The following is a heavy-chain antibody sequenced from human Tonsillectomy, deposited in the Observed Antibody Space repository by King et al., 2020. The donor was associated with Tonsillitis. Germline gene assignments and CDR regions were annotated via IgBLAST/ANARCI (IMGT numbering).Heavy chain of an antibody. CDR1: GNTFTGYY. Sequence: QLVQSGAEVKEPGASVKVSCKASGNTFTGYYIHWVRQAPGQGLEWMGRINPDNGGTNYAQKFQGRVTMTRDTSISTAYMELSRLRSDDRVVYYCARSWGDSSSWYFDLWGRGTLVTVPS. J-gene: IGHJ2*01. CDR3: ARSWGDSSSWYFDL. CDR2: INPDNGGT. D-gene: IGHD6-19*01. V-gene: IGHV1-2*05.